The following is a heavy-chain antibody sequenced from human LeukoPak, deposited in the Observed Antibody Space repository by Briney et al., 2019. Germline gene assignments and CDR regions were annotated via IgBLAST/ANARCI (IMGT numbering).Heavy chain of an antibody. V-gene: IGHV4-4*07. CDR2: IYTSGST. J-gene: IGHJ4*02. CDR3: ARWALWSGFLH. D-gene: IGHD3-3*01. Sequence: PSETLSLTCTVSGGSISSYYWSWIRQPAGKGLEWIGRIYTSGSTNYNPSLKSRVAISVDTSKNQFSLKLSSVTAADTAVYYCARWALWSGFLHWGQGTLVTVSS. CDR1: GGSISSYY.